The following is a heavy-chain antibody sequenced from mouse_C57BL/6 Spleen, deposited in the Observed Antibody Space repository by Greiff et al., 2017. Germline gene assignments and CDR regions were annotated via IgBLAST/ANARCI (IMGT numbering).Heavy chain of an antibody. CDR3: ARYGGSSGYTSCDY. CDR1: GYTFTSYW. Sequence: VQLQQPGAELVKPGASVKLSCKASGYTFTSYWMQWVKQRPGQGLEWIGEIDPSDSYTNYNQKFKGKATLTVDTSSSTAYMQLSSLTSEDSAVYYCARYGGSSGYTSCDYWGQGTTLTVSS. V-gene: IGHV1-50*01. CDR2: IDPSDSYT. D-gene: IGHD3-2*02. J-gene: IGHJ2*01.